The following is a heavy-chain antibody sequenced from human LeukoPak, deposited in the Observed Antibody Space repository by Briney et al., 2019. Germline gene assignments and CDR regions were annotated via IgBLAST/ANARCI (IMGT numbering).Heavy chain of an antibody. V-gene: IGHV3-23*01. CDR3: AKDPEQWLVLYYFDY. J-gene: IGHJ4*02. D-gene: IGHD6-19*01. CDR1: GFTFSSYR. CDR2: ISGSGGST. Sequence: GGSLRLSCAASGFTFSSYRMSWVRQAPGKGLEWVSAISGSGGSTYYADSVKGRFTISRDNSKNTLYLQMNSLRAEDTAVYYCAKDPEQWLVLYYFDYWGQGTLVTVSS.